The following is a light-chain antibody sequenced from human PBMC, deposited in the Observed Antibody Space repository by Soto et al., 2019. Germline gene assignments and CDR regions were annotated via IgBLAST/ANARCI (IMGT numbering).Light chain of an antibody. Sequence: EIVLTQSPGTLSLSPGERATLSFRASPSVTNYLAWYQQKPGQAPRLVIYGAFNRATGIPARFSGSGSGTDFTLTISSLEPEDFAVYYCQQRNIWPPVTFGQGTRLEIK. CDR2: GAF. V-gene: IGKV3-11*01. CDR1: PSVTNY. J-gene: IGKJ5*01. CDR3: QQRNIWPPVT.